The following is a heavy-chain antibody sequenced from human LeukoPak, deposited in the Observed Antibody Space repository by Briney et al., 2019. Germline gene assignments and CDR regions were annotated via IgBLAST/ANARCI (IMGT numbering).Heavy chain of an antibody. Sequence: GGSLRLSCSVSGFTFSTYVMHWVRQAPGKGLEYVSAISSNGDNTYYADSVKGRFSVSRDNSKNTLYLQMSSLRADDTAVYYCVRGTGYWGQGTLVTVSS. CDR2: ISSNGDNT. CDR1: GFTFSTYV. CDR3: VRGTGY. V-gene: IGHV3-64D*06. J-gene: IGHJ4*02.